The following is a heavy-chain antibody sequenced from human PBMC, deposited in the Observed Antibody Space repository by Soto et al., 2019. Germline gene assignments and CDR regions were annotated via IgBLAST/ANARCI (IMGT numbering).Heavy chain of an antibody. J-gene: IGHJ3*02. CDR1: GGSFSGYY. V-gene: IGHV4-34*01. D-gene: IGHD3-3*01. CDR2: IDHSGST. Sequence: QVQLQQWGAGLLKPSETLSLTCAVYGGSFSGYYWSWIRLPPGEGLEWIGEIDHSGSTNYNPSLKSRVTISGDTTKNQFSQKLSSVTAADTAVYDCARGGRNTIFGVVRKDACDIWGQGTMVTVSS. CDR3: ARGGRNTIFGVVRKDACDI.